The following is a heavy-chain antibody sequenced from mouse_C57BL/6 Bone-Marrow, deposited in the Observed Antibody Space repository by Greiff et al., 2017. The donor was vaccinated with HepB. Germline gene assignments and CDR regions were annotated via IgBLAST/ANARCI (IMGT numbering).Heavy chain of an antibody. CDR2: IYPRSGNT. J-gene: IGHJ3*01. D-gene: IGHD4-1*01. Sequence: VQLQQSGAELARPGASVKLSCKASGYTFTSYGISWVKQRTGQGLEWIGEIYPRSGNTYYNEKFKGKATLTADKSSSTAYMELRSLTSEDSAVYFCARDWDDRFAYWGQGTLVTVSA. CDR1: GYTFTSYG. CDR3: ARDWDDRFAY. V-gene: IGHV1-81*01.